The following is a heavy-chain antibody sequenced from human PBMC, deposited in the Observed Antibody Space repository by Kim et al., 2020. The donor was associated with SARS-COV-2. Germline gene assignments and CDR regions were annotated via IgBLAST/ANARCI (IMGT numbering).Heavy chain of an antibody. D-gene: IGHD3-3*01. J-gene: IGHJ4*02. V-gene: IGHV4-59*01. Sequence: KSRVTISVDTSKNQFSLKLSSVTAADTAVYYCARDLAKVFWSGYSYYFDYWGQGTLVTVSS. CDR3: ARDLAKVFWSGYSYYFDY.